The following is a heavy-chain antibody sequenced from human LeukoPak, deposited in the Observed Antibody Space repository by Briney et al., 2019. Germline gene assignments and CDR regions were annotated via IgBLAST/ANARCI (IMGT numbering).Heavy chain of an antibody. CDR2: IYYSGST. Sequence: SETLSLTCTVSGGSISSYYWSWIRQPPGKGLEWIGYIYYSGSTYYNPSLKSRVTISVDTSKNQFSLKLSSVTAADTAVYYCARGARQWLVLDYWGQGTLVTVSS. CDR3: ARGARQWLVLDY. CDR1: GGSISSYY. V-gene: IGHV4-59*12. D-gene: IGHD6-19*01. J-gene: IGHJ4*02.